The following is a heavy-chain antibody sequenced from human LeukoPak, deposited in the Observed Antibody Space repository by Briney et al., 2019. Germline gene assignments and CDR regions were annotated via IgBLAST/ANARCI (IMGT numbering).Heavy chain of an antibody. CDR1: GFTFSSYG. J-gene: IGHJ4*02. D-gene: IGHD6-6*01. CDR2: IRYDGSNK. CDR3: AKDEYTTSPVTFDY. V-gene: IGHV3-30*02. Sequence: GGSLRLSCAASGFTFSSYGMHWVRQAPGKGLEWVAFIRYDGSNKYYADSVKGRFTISRDNSKNTLYLQMNSLRAEDTAVYYCAKDEYTTSPVTFDYWGQGTLVTVSS.